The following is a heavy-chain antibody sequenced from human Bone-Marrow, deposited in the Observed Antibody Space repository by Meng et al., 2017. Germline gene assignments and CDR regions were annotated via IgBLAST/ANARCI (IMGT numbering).Heavy chain of an antibody. CDR3: TRADYGGKGV. D-gene: IGHD4-23*01. V-gene: IGHV3-15*01. CDR2: IKSKTDGGTT. J-gene: IGHJ4*02. Sequence: GGSLRLSCVGSGSIFSDSDVHWVRQASGKGLEWVGRIKSKTDGGTTDYAAPVKGRFTISRDDSKNTLYLQMNSLKTEDTAVYYCTRADYGGKGVWGQGTLVTVSS. CDR1: GSIFSDSD.